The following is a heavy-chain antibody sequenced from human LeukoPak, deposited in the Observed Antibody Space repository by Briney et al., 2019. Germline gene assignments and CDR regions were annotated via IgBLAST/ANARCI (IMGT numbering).Heavy chain of an antibody. J-gene: IGHJ4*02. Sequence: GVSLRLSCAASGFIFSNHAMSWVRQAPGKGLEWVSGLIENGATTYYADSVKGRFTISRDNSRNTMYLQMNSLRAEDTAMYYCVKDYQVGNSPAFGDYWGQGTLVTVSS. V-gene: IGHV3-23*01. CDR1: GFIFSNHA. CDR3: VKDYQVGNSPAFGDY. CDR2: LIENGATT. D-gene: IGHD1-26*01.